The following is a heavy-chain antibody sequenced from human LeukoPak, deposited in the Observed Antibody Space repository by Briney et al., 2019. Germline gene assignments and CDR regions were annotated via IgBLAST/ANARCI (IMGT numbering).Heavy chain of an antibody. J-gene: IGHJ6*03. CDR2: ISSSGSTI. D-gene: IGHD5-12*01. CDR3: AKDEATIGYSYYYMDV. V-gene: IGHV3-48*03. Sequence: GGSLRLSCAASGFTFSSYEMNWVRQAPGKGLEWVSYISSSGSTIYYADSVKGRFTISRDNFKNTLDLQMNSLRPEDTAVYHCAKDEATIGYSYYYMDVWGKGTMVTISS. CDR1: GFTFSSYE.